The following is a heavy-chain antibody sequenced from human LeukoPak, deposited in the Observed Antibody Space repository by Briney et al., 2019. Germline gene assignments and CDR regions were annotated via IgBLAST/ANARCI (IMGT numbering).Heavy chain of an antibody. J-gene: IGHJ4*02. CDR3: ARGGSSGWGFFDY. D-gene: IGHD6-19*01. V-gene: IGHV4-38-2*02. Sequence: SETLSLTCTVSGYSISSGYYWGWIRQPPGKGLEWIGSIYHSGSTYYNPSLKSRVTISVDTSKNQLSLKLSSVTAADTAVYYCARGGSSGWGFFDYWGQGTLVTVSS. CDR2: IYHSGST. CDR1: GYSISSGYY.